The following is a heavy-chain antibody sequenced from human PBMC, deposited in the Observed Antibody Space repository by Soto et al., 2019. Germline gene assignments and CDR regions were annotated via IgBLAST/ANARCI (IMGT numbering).Heavy chain of an antibody. Sequence: GGSLRLSCAASGFTVSSNYMSWVRQAPGKGLEWVSVIYSGGSTYYADSVKGRFTISRDNSKNTLYLQMNSLRAEDTAVYYCARAGVPAANYYYYYMDVWGKGTTVTVSS. J-gene: IGHJ6*03. D-gene: IGHD2-2*01. CDR1: GFTVSSNY. CDR2: IYSGGST. CDR3: ARAGVPAANYYYYYMDV. V-gene: IGHV3-66*01.